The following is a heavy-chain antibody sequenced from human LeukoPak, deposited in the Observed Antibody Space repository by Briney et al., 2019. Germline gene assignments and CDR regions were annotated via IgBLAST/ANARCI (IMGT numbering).Heavy chain of an antibody. V-gene: IGHV3-30*04. CDR3: ARDQRGGSSGYYDS. Sequence: GRSLRLSCAASGFTFSSYVMHWVRQAPGKGLEWVALISYDGSNKYYADSVKGRFTISRDNSKNTLYLQMNSLRAEDTAVYYCARDQRGGSSGYYDSWGQGTLVTVSS. D-gene: IGHD3-22*01. J-gene: IGHJ4*02. CDR2: ISYDGSNK. CDR1: GFTFSSYV.